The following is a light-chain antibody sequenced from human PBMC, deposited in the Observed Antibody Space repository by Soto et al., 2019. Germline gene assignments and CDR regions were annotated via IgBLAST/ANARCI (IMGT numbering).Light chain of an antibody. CDR2: GAS. CDR1: QSVYVN. CDR3: HQYNNWPLGT. J-gene: IGKJ1*01. V-gene: IGKV3-15*01. Sequence: ETELTQSPATLAVSPGERATLSCRARQSVYVNLAWYQHKPGQSPRLLIDGASTRATGVPARFGGSGSGTEFTLTISNLQAEDSAVYYCHQYNNWPLGTFGPGTKVEIK.